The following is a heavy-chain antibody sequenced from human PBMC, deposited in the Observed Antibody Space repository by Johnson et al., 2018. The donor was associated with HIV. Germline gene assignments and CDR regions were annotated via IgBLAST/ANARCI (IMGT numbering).Heavy chain of an antibody. V-gene: IGHV3-30*02. Sequence: QMQLVESGGGVVQPGGSLRLSCAASGFTFNSYGMHWVRQAPGKGLEWVTFIRYDGSDKYYADSVKGRFNISRDNSKNTLYLQRNSLRAEDTAVYYCAKVYGFDYGDYYDAFDIWGQGTMVTVSS. CDR2: IRYDGSDK. J-gene: IGHJ3*02. CDR3: AKVYGFDYGDYYDAFDI. D-gene: IGHD4-17*01. CDR1: GFTFNSYG.